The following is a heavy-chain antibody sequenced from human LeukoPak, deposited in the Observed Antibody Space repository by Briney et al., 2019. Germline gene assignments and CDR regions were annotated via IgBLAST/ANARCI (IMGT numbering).Heavy chain of an antibody. V-gene: IGHV4-59*01. CDR1: GGSISSYY. CDR3: ARGADYYGSGSYPERGWFDP. CDR2: FYYSGST. Sequence: PSETLSLTCTVSGGSISSYYWSWIRQPPGKGLEWIGYFYYSGSTRYNPSLKSRVTISVDTSKNQFSLKLSSVTAADTAVYYCARGADYYGSGSYPERGWFDPWGQGTLVTVSS. J-gene: IGHJ5*02. D-gene: IGHD3-10*01.